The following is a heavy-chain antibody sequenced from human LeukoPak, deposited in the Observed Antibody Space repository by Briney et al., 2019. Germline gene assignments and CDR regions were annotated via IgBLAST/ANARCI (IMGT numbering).Heavy chain of an antibody. Sequence: ASVKVSCKASGYTFTSYYIHWVRQAPGQGLEWMGIIKPSGGSTNYAQKFQGRVTMTRDTSTSTVYMELSSLRSEDTAVYYCARNAYPSNYGSGDSMDVWGKGTTVTVSS. V-gene: IGHV1-46*01. CDR1: GYTFTSYY. CDR3: ARNAYPSNYGSGDSMDV. J-gene: IGHJ6*04. CDR2: IKPSGGST. D-gene: IGHD3-10*01.